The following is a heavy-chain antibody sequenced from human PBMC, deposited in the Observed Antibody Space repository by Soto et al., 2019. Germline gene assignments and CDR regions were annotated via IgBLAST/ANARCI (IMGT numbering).Heavy chain of an antibody. CDR2: IYTTGST. V-gene: IGHV4-4*07. D-gene: IGHD3-9*01. CDR3: ERELPSIYEILTGHFDH. CDR1: GGSMSNYY. Sequence: LSLTCTVSGGSMSNYYWSWIRQPAGKGLEWIGRIYTTGSTHYNPSLKSRVTLSIDMSKNQFSLKLNYVTAAETDVYYCERELPSIYEILTGHFDHWGQGTLVTVSS. J-gene: IGHJ4*02.